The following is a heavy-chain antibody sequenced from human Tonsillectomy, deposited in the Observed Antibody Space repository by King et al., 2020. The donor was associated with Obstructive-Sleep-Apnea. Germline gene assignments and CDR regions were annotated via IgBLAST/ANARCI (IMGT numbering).Heavy chain of an antibody. Sequence: LQLQESGPGLVKPSETLSLTCTVSGGSISSYYWSWIRQRPGKGVEWIGYIYYSGSTNYNPSLKSRVTISVDTSKNQFSLKVSSVTAADTAVYYCARGGEPEYLRLWGQGTLVTVSS. CDR2: IYYSGST. CDR1: GGSISSYY. V-gene: IGHV4-59*01. CDR3: ARGGEPEYLRL. D-gene: IGHD3-10*01. J-gene: IGHJ1*01.